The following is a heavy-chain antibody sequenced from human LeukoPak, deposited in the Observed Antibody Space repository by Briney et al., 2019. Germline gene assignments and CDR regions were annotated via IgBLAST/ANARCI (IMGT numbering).Heavy chain of an antibody. CDR1: GGSISSGDYY. V-gene: IGHV4-30-4*01. J-gene: IGHJ4*02. Sequence: SETLSLTCTVSGGSISSGDYYWSWIRQPPGKGLEWIGYIYYSGSTYYNPSLKSRVTISVDTSKNQFSLKLSSVTAADTAVYYCARAPYGDYPFDYWGQGTLVTVSS. D-gene: IGHD4-17*01. CDR3: ARAPYGDYPFDY. CDR2: IYYSGST.